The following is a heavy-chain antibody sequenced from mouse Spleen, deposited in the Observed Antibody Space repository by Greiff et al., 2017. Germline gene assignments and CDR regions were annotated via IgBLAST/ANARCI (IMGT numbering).Heavy chain of an antibody. J-gene: IGHJ3*01. V-gene: IGHV3-6*02. D-gene: IGHD2-4*01. Sequence: EVKLMESGPGLVKPSQSLSLTCSVTGYSITSGYYWNWIRQFPGNKLEWMGYISYDGSNNYNPSLKNRISITRDTSKNQFFLKLNSVTTEDTATYYCARMITTGGWFAYWGQGTLVTVSA. CDR1: GYSITSGYY. CDR3: ARMITTGGWFAY. CDR2: ISYDGSN.